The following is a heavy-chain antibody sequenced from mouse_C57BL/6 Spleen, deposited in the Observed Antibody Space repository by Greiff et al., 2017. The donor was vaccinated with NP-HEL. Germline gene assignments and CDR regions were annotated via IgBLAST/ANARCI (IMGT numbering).Heavy chain of an antibody. CDR1: GYTFTEYT. J-gene: IGHJ4*01. Sequence: QVHVKQSGAELVKPGASVKLSCKASGYTFTEYTIHWVKQRSGQGLEWIGWFYPGSGSIKYNEKFKDKATLTADKSSSTVYMELSRLTSEDSAVYFCARHEDFITTVVGYAMDYWGQGTSVTVSS. CDR3: ARHEDFITTVVGYAMDY. V-gene: IGHV1-62-2*01. D-gene: IGHD1-1*01. CDR2: FYPGSGSI.